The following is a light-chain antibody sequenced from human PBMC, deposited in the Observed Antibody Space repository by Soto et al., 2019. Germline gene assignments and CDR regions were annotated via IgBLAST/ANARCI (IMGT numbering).Light chain of an antibody. CDR2: GSS. CDR3: QSYDSSLSAV. V-gene: IGLV1-40*01. Sequence: QSVLTQPPSVSGAPGQRVTISCTGSSSNIGAGYDVHWYQQLPGTAPKLLIYGSSNRPSGVPDRFSGSKSGTSASLAITGLQAEDEADYYCQSYDSSLSAVFGGGTQLTVL. CDR1: SSNIGAGYD. J-gene: IGLJ7*01.